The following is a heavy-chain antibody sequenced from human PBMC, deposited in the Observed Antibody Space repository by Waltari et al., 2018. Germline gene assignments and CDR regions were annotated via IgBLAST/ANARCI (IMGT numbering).Heavy chain of an antibody. CDR1: GGSISSESYY. J-gene: IGHJ5*02. CDR3: ARLSYHIVTGYGWFDP. Sequence: QLQLQESGPGLVKPSETLSLICTVSGGSISSESYYWGWIRQPPGKGLEWIGIISYSGSTYYNPSLKSRGTISVDTSKNQFSLKLSSVTAADTAVYYCARLSYHIVTGYGWFDPWGLGTLVTVSS. CDR2: ISYSGST. D-gene: IGHD3-9*01. V-gene: IGHV4-39*01.